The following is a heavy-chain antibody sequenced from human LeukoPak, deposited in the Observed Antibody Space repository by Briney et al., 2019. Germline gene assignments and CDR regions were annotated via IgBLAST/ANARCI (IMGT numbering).Heavy chain of an antibody. CDR1: GYTFTSYD. J-gene: IGHJ6*02. D-gene: IGHD1-26*01. V-gene: IGHV1-8*01. CDR2: MNPNSGNT. CDR3: ARGILWGSYGVSYYGMDV. Sequence: ASVKVSCKASGYTFTSYDINWVRQATGQGLEWMGWMNPNSGNTGYAQKFQGRVTMTRNTSISTAYMELSSLRSEDTPVYYCARGILWGSYGVSYYGMDVWGQGTTVTVSS.